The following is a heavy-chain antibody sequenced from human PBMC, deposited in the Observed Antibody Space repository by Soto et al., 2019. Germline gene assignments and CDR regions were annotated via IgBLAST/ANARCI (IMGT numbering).Heavy chain of an antibody. CDR3: AKDDIDDFWSGSGGMDV. CDR1: GFTFSSYG. Sequence: GGSLRLSCAASGFTFSSYGMHWVRQAPGKGLEWVAVISYDGSNKYYADSVKGRFTISRDNSKNTLYLQMNSLRAEDTAVYYCAKDDIDDFWSGSGGMDVWGQGTTVTVSS. V-gene: IGHV3-30*18. J-gene: IGHJ6*02. CDR2: ISYDGSNK. D-gene: IGHD3-3*01.